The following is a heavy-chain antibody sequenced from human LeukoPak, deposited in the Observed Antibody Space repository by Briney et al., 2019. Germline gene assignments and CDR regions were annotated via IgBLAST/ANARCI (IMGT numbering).Heavy chain of an antibody. V-gene: IGHV3-30*18. CDR1: GFTFSSYG. CDR2: ISYDGSNK. CDR3: AKGHRSTWCDY. D-gene: IGHD6-13*01. J-gene: IGHJ4*02. Sequence: GGSLRVSCAASGFTFSSYGMHWVRQAPGKGLEWVAVISYDGSNKYYADSVKGRFTISRDNSKNTLYLQMNSLRAEDTAVYYCAKGHRSTWCDYGGQGTLVTVSS.